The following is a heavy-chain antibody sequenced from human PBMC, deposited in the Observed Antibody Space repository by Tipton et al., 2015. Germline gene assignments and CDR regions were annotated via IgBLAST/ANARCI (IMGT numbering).Heavy chain of an antibody. CDR2: FFYSGST. Sequence: PGLVKPSENLSLICTVSGGSITSSTYYWGWIRQPPGKGLEWIGSFFYSGSTYYNPSLKSRVTISADTSKNQFSLKVTSVTAADTATYYCARRGRSGRWDWFDPWGHGTLVTVSS. D-gene: IGHD6-19*01. V-gene: IGHV4-39*01. J-gene: IGHJ5*02. CDR1: GGSITSSTYY. CDR3: ARRGRSGRWDWFDP.